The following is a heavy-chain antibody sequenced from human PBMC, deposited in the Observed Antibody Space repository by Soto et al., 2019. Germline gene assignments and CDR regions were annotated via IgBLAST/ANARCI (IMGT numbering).Heavy chain of an antibody. Sequence: PGGSLRLSCVASGFTFSSYWMHWVRQAPGKGLVWVSRINSDGSSTSYADSVKGRFTISRDNAKNTLYLQMNSLRDEDTAVYYCARDGYCVSTTCYFLPDVWGQGTTVTVSS. CDR1: GFTFSSYW. D-gene: IGHD2-2*03. V-gene: IGHV3-74*01. CDR3: ARDGYCVSTTCYFLPDV. J-gene: IGHJ6*02. CDR2: INSDGSST.